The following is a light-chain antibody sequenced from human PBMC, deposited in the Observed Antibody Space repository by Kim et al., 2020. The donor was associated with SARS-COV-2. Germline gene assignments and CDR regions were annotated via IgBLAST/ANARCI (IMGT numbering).Light chain of an antibody. J-gene: IGKJ2*01. CDR1: QDISTW. Sequence: DIQMTQSPSTLSASVGDTVTITCRASQDISTWLAWYQQKPGRAPKLLLYLASSLESGVPSRFSGSGSGTGFTLTISSLQPDDFATYYCQHYSRFPYTFGQGTKVEIK. CDR3: QHYSRFPYT. CDR2: LAS. V-gene: IGKV1-5*03.